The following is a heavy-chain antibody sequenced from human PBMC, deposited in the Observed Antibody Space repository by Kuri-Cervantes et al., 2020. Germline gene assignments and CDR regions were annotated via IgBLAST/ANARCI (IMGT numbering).Heavy chain of an antibody. V-gene: IGHV1-69*05. J-gene: IGHJ3*02. CDR1: GGTLSSYA. Sequence: SVKVSCKASGGTLSSYAISWVRQAPGQGLEWMGGIIPIFGTANYAQKFQGRVTITTDESTSAAYMELSSLRSEDTAVYYCARDRAVGATSALGAFDIWGQGTMVTVSS. CDR3: ARDRAVGATSALGAFDI. D-gene: IGHD1-26*01. CDR2: IIPIFGTA.